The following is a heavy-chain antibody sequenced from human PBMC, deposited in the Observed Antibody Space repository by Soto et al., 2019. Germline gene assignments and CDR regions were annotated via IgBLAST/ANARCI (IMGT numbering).Heavy chain of an antibody. J-gene: IGHJ6*02. CDR3: ARVVVVTAPGMDV. Sequence: ETLSLTCAVYGGSFSGYYWSWIRQPPGKGLEWIGEINNSGSTNYNPSLKSRVTISVDTSKNQFSLKLSSVNAADTAVYYCARVVVVTAPGMDVWGQGTTVTVSS. CDR1: GGSFSGYY. CDR2: INNSGST. V-gene: IGHV4-34*01. D-gene: IGHD2-21*02.